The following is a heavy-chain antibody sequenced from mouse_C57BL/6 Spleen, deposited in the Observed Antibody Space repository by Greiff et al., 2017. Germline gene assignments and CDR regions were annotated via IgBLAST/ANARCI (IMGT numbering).Heavy chain of an antibody. CDR2: ISSGSSTI. J-gene: IGHJ3*01. CDR3: ARPYGSSYWFAY. V-gene: IGHV5-17*01. CDR1: GFTFSDYG. D-gene: IGHD1-1*01. Sequence: EVHLVESGGGLVKPGGSLKLSCAASGFTFSDYGMHWVRQAPEKGLAWVAYISSGSSTIYYADTVKGRFTISRDNAKNTLFLEMTSLRSEDTAMYYCARPYGSSYWFAYWGQGTLVTVSA.